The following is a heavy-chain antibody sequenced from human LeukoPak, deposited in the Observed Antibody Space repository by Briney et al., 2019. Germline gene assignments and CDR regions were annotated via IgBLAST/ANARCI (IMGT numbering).Heavy chain of an antibody. Sequence: GASVKVSCKASGYTFTGYYMHWVRQAPGRGLEWMGWINPNSGGTNYAQKFQGRVTMTRDTSISTAYMELSRLRSDDTAVYYCARDYYDSSGYYYPWGQGTLVTVSS. CDR3: ARDYYDSSGYYYP. CDR2: INPNSGGT. J-gene: IGHJ5*02. CDR1: GYTFTGYY. V-gene: IGHV1-2*02. D-gene: IGHD3-22*01.